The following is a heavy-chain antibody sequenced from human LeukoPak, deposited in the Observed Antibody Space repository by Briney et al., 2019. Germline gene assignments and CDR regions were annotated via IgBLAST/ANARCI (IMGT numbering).Heavy chain of an antibody. CDR1: GFTFSDYY. Sequence: GGSLRLSCAASGFTFSDYYMSWIRQAPGKGLEWVSYISSSGSAIYYADSVKGRFTISRDNAKNSLYLQMNSLRAEDTAVYYCARVEDLWFGELSLSDYWGQGTLVTVSS. D-gene: IGHD3-10*01. CDR3: ARVEDLWFGELSLSDY. V-gene: IGHV3-11*01. J-gene: IGHJ4*02. CDR2: ISSSGSAI.